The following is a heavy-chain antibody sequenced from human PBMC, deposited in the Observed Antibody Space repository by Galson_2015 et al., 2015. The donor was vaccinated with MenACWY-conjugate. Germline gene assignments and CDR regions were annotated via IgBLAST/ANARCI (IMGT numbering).Heavy chain of an antibody. D-gene: IGHD2-2*01. CDR1: GFTFDDYA. J-gene: IGHJ6*02. CDR3: AKILGSSFWVNMDV. Sequence: SLRLSCAASGFTFDDYAMHWVRQPPGKGLEWVSGISWNSGSIGYADSVKGRFTISRDNAKKSLYLQMNSLRAEDTAFYYCAKILGSSFWVNMDVWGQGTTVTVSS. CDR2: ISWNSGSI. V-gene: IGHV3-9*01.